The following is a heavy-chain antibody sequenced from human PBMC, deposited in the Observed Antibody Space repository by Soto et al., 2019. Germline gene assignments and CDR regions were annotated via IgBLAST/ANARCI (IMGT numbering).Heavy chain of an antibody. V-gene: IGHV3-30-3*01. D-gene: IGHD3-3*01. CDR1: GFTFSSYA. CDR3: ARVRDGYNLGSGYFDY. CDR2: ISYDGSNK. Sequence: VQLVESGGGLVQPGGSLRLSCAASGFTFSSYAMHWVRQAPGKGLEWVAVISYDGSNKYYADSVKGRFTISRDNSKNTLYLQMNSLRAEDTAVYYCARVRDGYNLGSGYFDYWGQGTLVTVSS. J-gene: IGHJ4*02.